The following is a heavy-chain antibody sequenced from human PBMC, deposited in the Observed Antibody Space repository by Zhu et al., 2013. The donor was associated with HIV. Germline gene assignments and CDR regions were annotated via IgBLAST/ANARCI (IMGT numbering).Heavy chain of an antibody. CDR3: ARVYCSGGSCYRGTFDI. J-gene: IGHJ3*02. V-gene: IGHV1-69*01. Sequence: QVQLVQSGAEVKKPGSSVKVSCKASGGTFSSYAISWVRQAPGQGLEWMGGIIPIFGTANYAQKFQGRVTITADESTSTAYMELSSLRSEDTAVYYCARVYCSGGSCYRGTFDIWGQGTMVTVSS. CDR1: GGTFSSYA. CDR2: IIPIFGTA. D-gene: IGHD2-15*01.